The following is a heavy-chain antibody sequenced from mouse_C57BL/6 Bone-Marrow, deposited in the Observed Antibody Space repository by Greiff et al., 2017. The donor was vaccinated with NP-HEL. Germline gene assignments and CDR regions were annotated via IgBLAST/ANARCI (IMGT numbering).Heavy chain of an antibody. CDR1: GYTFTSYW. Sequence: VQLQQSGPELVRPGSSVKLSCKASGYTFTSYWLHWVKQRPIQGLEWIGNIDPSDSETHYNQKFKDKATLTVDKSSSTAYMQLSSLTSEDSTVYYCATFIGAYWGQGTLVTVSA. J-gene: IGHJ3*01. CDR3: ATFIGAY. D-gene: IGHD1-1*01. V-gene: IGHV1-52*01. CDR2: IDPSDSET.